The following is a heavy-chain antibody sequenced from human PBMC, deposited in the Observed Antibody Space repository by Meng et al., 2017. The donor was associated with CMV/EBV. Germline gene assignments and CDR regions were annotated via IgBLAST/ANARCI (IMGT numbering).Heavy chain of an antibody. CDR3: ARFDSSGSFLDY. CDR1: GFTFSSSA. Sequence: LSLTCAASGFTFSSSAMSWVRQAPGKGLEWVSAISGSGGGTYYADSVKGRFTISRDNSKNTLYLQMNSLRAEDTAVYYCARFDSSGSFLDYWGQGTLVTVSS. CDR2: ISGSGGGT. V-gene: IGHV3-23*01. D-gene: IGHD3-22*01. J-gene: IGHJ4*02.